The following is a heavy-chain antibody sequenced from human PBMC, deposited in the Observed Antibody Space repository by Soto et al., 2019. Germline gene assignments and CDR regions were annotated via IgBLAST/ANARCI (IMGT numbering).Heavy chain of an antibody. J-gene: IGHJ4*02. V-gene: IGHV3-33*01. CDR2: IWYDGSNK. D-gene: IGHD3-3*01. CDR3: ARDGDYDFWSGYFDY. Sequence: PGGSLRLSCSASGFTFSSYGMHWVRQAPGKGLEWVAVIWYDGSNKYYADSVKGRFTISRDNSKNTLYLQMNSLRAEDTAVYYCARDGDYDFWSGYFDYWGQGTLVTVSS. CDR1: GFTFSSYG.